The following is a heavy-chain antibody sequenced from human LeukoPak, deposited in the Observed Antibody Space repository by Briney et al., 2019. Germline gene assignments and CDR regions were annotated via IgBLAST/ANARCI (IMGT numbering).Heavy chain of an antibody. CDR3: ARDPRARIAAAACDY. V-gene: IGHV3-53*01. J-gene: IGHJ4*02. CDR1: GFTFSDYY. CDR2: IYSGGST. Sequence: GGSLRLSCAASGFTFSDYYMSWVRQAPGKGLEWVSVIYSGGSTYYADSVKGRFTMSRDNSKNTLCLQMNSLRAEDTAVYYCARDPRARIAAAACDYWGQGTLVTVSS. D-gene: IGHD6-13*01.